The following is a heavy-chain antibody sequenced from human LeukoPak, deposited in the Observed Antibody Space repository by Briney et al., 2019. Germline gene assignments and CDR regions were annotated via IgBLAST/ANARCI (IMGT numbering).Heavy chain of an antibody. CDR3: ASQIADIPDAFDI. V-gene: IGHV5-51*01. Sequence: GESLKISCKGSGHSFTSYWIGWVRQMPGKGLEWMGIIYPGDSDTRYSPSFQGQVTISADKSISTAYLQWSSLKASDTAMYYCASQIADIPDAFDIWGQGTMVTVSS. CDR1: GHSFTSYW. D-gene: IGHD2-2*02. CDR2: IYPGDSDT. J-gene: IGHJ3*02.